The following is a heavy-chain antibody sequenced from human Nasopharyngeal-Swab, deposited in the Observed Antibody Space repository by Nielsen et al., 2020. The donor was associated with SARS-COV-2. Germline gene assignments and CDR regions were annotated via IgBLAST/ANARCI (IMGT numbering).Heavy chain of an antibody. Sequence: GESLKISCAASGFTFSSYAMHWVRQAPGKGLEWVSVISYDGRNKHYADSVKGRCTISRDTSKNTLYLQMNSLRTEDTAVYYCATVPAAAGTQAVWYWGQGTLVTVSS. CDR2: ISYDGRNK. CDR3: ATVPAAAGTQAVWY. CDR1: GFTFSSYA. J-gene: IGHJ4*02. V-gene: IGHV3-30*04. D-gene: IGHD6-13*01.